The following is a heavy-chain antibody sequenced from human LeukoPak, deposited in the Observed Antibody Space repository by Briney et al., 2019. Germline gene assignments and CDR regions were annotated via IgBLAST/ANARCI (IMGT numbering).Heavy chain of an antibody. J-gene: IGHJ4*02. D-gene: IGHD1-26*01. CDR3: AVWELLGADYFDY. CDR2: IKQDGSEK. Sequence: TGGSLRLSCAASGFTFDDYAMHWVRQAPGKGLEWVANIKQDGSEKYYVDSVKGRFTISRDNAKNSLYLQMNSLRAEDTAVYYCAVWELLGADYFDYWGQGTLVTVSS. V-gene: IGHV3-7*01. CDR1: GFTFDDYA.